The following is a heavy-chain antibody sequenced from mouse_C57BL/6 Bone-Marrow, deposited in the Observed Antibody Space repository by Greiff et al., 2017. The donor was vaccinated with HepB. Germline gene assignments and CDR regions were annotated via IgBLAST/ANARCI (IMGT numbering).Heavy chain of an antibody. Sequence: VQLQQSGAELVKPGASVKISCKASGYAFSSYWMNWVKQRPGKGLEWIGQIYPGDGDTNYTGKFKGKATLTADKSSSTAYMQLSSLTSEDSAVYFCARSWVTTVVATKDYYFDYWGQGTTLTVSS. J-gene: IGHJ2*01. V-gene: IGHV1-80*01. CDR3: ARSWVTTVVATKDYYFDY. CDR2: IYPGDGDT. D-gene: IGHD1-1*01. CDR1: GYAFSSYW.